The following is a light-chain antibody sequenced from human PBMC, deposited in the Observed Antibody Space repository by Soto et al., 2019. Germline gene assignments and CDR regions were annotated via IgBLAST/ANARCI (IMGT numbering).Light chain of an antibody. Sequence: QSALTQPRSVSGYPGQSVTISCTGTSSDLGGYNYVSWYQQHPGKAPKLMIYDVTKRPSGVPDRFSGSKSGNTASLTISGLQAEDEADYYCCSYAGSYTWVFGGGTKLTVL. CDR3: CSYAGSYTWV. J-gene: IGLJ3*02. CDR2: DVT. CDR1: SSDLGGYNY. V-gene: IGLV2-11*01.